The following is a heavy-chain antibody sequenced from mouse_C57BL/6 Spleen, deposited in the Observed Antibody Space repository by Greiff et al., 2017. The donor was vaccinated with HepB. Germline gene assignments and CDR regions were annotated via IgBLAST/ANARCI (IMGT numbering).Heavy chain of an antibody. V-gene: IGHV10-3*01. J-gene: IGHJ2*01. D-gene: IGHD2-1*01. CDR1: GFTFNTYA. CDR3: VSEGYGNYGVYFDY. Sequence: EVKLVESGGGLVQPKGSLKLSCAASGFTFNTYAMHWVRQAPGKGLEWVARIRSKSSNYATYYADSVKDRFTISRDDSQSMLYLQMNNLKTEDTAMYYCVSEGYGNYGVYFDYWGQGTTLTVSS. CDR2: IRSKSSNYAT.